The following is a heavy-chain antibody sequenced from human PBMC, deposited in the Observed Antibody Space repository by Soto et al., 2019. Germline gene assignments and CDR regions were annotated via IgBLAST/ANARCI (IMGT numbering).Heavy chain of an antibody. D-gene: IGHD5-12*01. V-gene: IGHV4-30-2*06. Sequence: SETLSLTCTVSGASISYGGYSWSWIRQSPGKGLEWIGYINHLETTFYNPSFESRLTLSIDRTKNQFSLKLNSMTAADRAVYYCASGGGYDSFDYWGQGILVTVSS. CDR1: GASISYGGYS. CDR3: ASGGGYDSFDY. CDR2: INHLETT. J-gene: IGHJ4*02.